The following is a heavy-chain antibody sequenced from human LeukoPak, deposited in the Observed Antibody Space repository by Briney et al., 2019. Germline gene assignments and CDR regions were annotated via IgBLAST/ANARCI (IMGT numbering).Heavy chain of an antibody. V-gene: IGHV3-7*01. D-gene: IGHD6-13*01. CDR3: ARAQSSSWYGMDV. CDR1: GFTFSSYW. Sequence: QPGGSLRLSCAASGFTFSSYWMRWVRQAPGKGLEWVANIKQDGSEKYYVDSVKGRFTISRDNAKNSLYLQMNSLRAEDTAVYYCARAQSSSWYGMDVWGQGTTVTVSS. CDR2: IKQDGSEK. J-gene: IGHJ6*02.